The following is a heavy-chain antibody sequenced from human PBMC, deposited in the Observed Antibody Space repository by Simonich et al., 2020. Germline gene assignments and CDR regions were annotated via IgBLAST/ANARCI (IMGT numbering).Heavy chain of an antibody. CDR1: GFTLSNAW. D-gene: IGHD2-2*01. J-gene: IGHJ4*02. CDR2: IKSKTERGTT. Sequence: EVQLVESGGGLVKPGGYLRLSCAASGFTLSNAWMSWVRQAPGKGLRMVGQIKSKTERGTTDYAAPVKGRFTISKDDSKNTLYLQMNSLKTEDTAVYYCTTEDCSSTSCPDYWGQGTLVTVSS. CDR3: TTEDCSSTSCPDY. V-gene: IGHV3-15*01.